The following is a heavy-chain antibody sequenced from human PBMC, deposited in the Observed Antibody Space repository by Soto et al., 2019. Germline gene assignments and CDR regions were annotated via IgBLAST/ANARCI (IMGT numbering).Heavy chain of an antibody. D-gene: IGHD3-16*01. CDR1: GASVSQTPSS. CDR2: IYNSERT. Sequence: QLQLQESGPGLVKHSETLSLTCTVSGASVSQTPSSWGWIRQPPGKGLQWIGSIYNSERTHSNPALKSRVTVSADPSRHQASLRLASVTAADTAFYFCARHSYVARQAIDDWGQGLKVIVSA. V-gene: IGHV4-39*01. J-gene: IGHJ4*02. CDR3: ARHSYVARQAIDD.